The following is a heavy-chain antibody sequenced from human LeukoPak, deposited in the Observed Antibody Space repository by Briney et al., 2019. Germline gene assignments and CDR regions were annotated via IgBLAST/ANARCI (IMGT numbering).Heavy chain of an antibody. CDR2: ISGSGGST. CDR3: AKDYASDMATAPFDY. Sequence: GGSLRLSCAASLFTFSNYAMSWVRQAPGKGLEWVSVISGSGGSTYYADSVKGRFTISRDNSKNTLYLQMNSLRAEDTAVYYCAKDYASDMATAPFDYWGQGTLVTVPS. D-gene: IGHD5-24*01. J-gene: IGHJ4*02. V-gene: IGHV3-23*01. CDR1: LFTFSNYA.